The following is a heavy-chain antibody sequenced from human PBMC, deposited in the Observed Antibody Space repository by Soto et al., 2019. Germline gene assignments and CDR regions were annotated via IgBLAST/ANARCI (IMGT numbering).Heavy chain of an antibody. D-gene: IGHD3-10*01. V-gene: IGHV3-23*01. Sequence: LRLSCAASGFTLGRYGMSWVRQAPGKGLEWVSAVSPNGQGIYYADSVRGRFTISRDFSKNTVFLHMDSLRAEETAVYYCAKDRDYPRDYFHYWGQGNLVTVSS. CDR2: VSPNGQGI. CDR1: GFTLGRYG. CDR3: AKDRDYPRDYFHY. J-gene: IGHJ4*02.